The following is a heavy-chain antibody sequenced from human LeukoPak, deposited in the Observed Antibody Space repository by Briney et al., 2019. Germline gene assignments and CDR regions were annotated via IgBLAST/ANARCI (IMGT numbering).Heavy chain of an antibody. CDR2: IYYSGST. CDR3: ARETYYYDSSGYNAPHNWFDP. J-gene: IGHJ5*02. CDR1: GGSISSYY. D-gene: IGHD3-22*01. V-gene: IGHV4-59*08. Sequence: SETLSLTCTVSGGSISSYYWSWIRQPPGKGLEWIGYIYYSGSTNYNPSLKSRVTISVDTSKNQFSLKLSSVTAADMAVYYCARETYYYDSSGYNAPHNWFDPWGQGTLVTVSS.